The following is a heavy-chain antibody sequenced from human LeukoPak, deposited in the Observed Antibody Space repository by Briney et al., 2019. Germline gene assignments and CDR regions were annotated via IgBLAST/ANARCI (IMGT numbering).Heavy chain of an antibody. V-gene: IGHV1-8*01. Sequence: ASVKVSCKASGYTFTSYDINWVRQATGQGLEWMGWMNPNSGNTGYAQKFQGRVTMTRNTSISTAYMELSSLGSEDTAVYYCARERAVAGIFHFDYWGQGTLVTVSS. D-gene: IGHD6-19*01. CDR1: GYTFTSYD. CDR2: MNPNSGNT. CDR3: ARERAVAGIFHFDY. J-gene: IGHJ4*02.